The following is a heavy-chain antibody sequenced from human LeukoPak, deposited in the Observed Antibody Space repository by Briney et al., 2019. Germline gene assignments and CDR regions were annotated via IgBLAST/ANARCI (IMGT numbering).Heavy chain of an antibody. Sequence: SETLSLTCAVYGGSFSGYYWSWIRQPPGKRLEWIGEIYHSGSTNYNPSLKSRVTISVDKSKNQFSLKLSSVTAADTAVYYCARGPYYDILTGVFDYWDQGTLVTVSS. CDR1: GGSFSGYY. CDR3: ARGPYYDILTGVFDY. V-gene: IGHV4-34*01. CDR2: IYHSGST. D-gene: IGHD3-9*01. J-gene: IGHJ4*02.